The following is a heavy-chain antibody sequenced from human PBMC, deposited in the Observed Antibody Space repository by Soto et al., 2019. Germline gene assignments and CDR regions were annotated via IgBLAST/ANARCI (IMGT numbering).Heavy chain of an antibody. V-gene: IGHV3-74*01. D-gene: IGHD1-26*01. CDR3: AKVASGSYDWFDP. J-gene: IGHJ5*02. CDR1: KFSFSGYW. Sequence: EVQLVESGGGLVQPGGSLRLSCAASKFSFSGYWMHWVRQAPGKGLMWVSRVNPDGSTTTYADSLKGRFTISRDNAKNTVFLQRNSLRADDTAVYYCAKVASGSYDWFDPWGQGTLVTVSS. CDR2: VNPDGSTT.